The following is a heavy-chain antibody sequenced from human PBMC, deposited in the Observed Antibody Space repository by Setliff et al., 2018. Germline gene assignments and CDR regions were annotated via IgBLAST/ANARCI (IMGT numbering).Heavy chain of an antibody. V-gene: IGHV4-59*08. D-gene: IGHD3-10*01. Sequence: PSEPLSLTCNVSGGSISSYYWTWIRQPPGKGLEWIGYFYHSGSTNYNPSLKGRVTMTSDTSRNQLSLKLTSVSAADTAIYYCARSSYYASGNSHNYYMDVWGKGTAVTVSS. CDR1: GGSISSYY. CDR2: FYHSGST. J-gene: IGHJ6*03. CDR3: ARSSYYASGNSHNYYMDV.